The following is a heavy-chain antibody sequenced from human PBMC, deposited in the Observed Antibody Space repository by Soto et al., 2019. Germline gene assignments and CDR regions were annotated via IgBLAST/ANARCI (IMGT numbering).Heavy chain of an antibody. CDR2: IYYSAST. CDR3: ARHLPYCGGDCYSLDY. J-gene: IGHJ4*02. Sequence: SETLSLTCTVSGDSITSNSYFWAWIRQPPGKGLEWIGSIYYSASTNYSPSLKSRVTISVDTSKNQFSLNLSSVTAADTAVYYCARHLPYCGGDCYSLDYWGQGTLVTVSS. D-gene: IGHD2-21*02. V-gene: IGHV4-39*01. CDR1: GDSITSNSYF.